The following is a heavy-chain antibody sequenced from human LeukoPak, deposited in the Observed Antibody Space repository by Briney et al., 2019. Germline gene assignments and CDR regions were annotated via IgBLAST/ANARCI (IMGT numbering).Heavy chain of an antibody. Sequence: PGGSLRLSCAASGFTFSSYSMNWVRQAPGKGLEWVSSISSSSSYIYYADSVKGRFTISRDNAKSSLYLQMNSLRAEDTAVYYCASGSYCSSTSCYTNPDYWGQGTLVTVSS. J-gene: IGHJ4*02. V-gene: IGHV3-21*01. CDR1: GFTFSSYS. D-gene: IGHD2-2*02. CDR2: ISSSSSYI. CDR3: ASGSYCSSTSCYTNPDY.